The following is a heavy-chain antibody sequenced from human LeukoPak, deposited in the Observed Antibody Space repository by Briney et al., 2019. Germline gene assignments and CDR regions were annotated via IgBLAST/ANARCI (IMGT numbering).Heavy chain of an antibody. V-gene: IGHV3-48*03. CDR2: ISGSGSTI. Sequence: GGSLRLSCAASGFTFSSYEMNWVRQAPGKGLEWVSYISGSGSTIFYADSVKGRFTISRDNAKNSLYLQMNSLRVGDTAVYYRAREYPDNGDGWGYWGQGTLVTVSS. CDR1: GFTFSSYE. J-gene: IGHJ4*02. D-gene: IGHD1-1*01. CDR3: AREYPDNGDGWGY.